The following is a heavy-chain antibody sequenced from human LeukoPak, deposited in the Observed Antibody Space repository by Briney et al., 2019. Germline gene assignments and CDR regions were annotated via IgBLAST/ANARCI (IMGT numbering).Heavy chain of an antibody. CDR2: IYYSGST. J-gene: IGHJ4*02. D-gene: IGHD3-22*01. Sequence: PSETLSLTCTVSGGSISSSSYYWGWIRQPPGKGLEWIGSIYYSGSTYYNPSLKSRVTISVDTSKNQFSLKLSSVTAADTAVYYCARLIAPKRYYDSSGYQYYFDYWGQGTLVTVSS. CDR3: ARLIAPKRYYDSSGYQYYFDY. CDR1: GGSISSSSYY. V-gene: IGHV4-39*01.